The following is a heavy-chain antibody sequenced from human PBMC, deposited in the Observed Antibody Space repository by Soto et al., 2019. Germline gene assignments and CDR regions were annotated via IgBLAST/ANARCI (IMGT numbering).Heavy chain of an antibody. Sequence: QVQLVQSGAEEKKPGASVKVSCKASGYTFTSYDMHWVRQAPGQRLEWMGWINAGNGNTKYSQKFQGRVTITRDTSARTAYMELSSLRSEDTAVYYCARDKITGLLDYWGQGTLVTVSS. J-gene: IGHJ4*02. CDR3: ARDKITGLLDY. CDR2: INAGNGNT. V-gene: IGHV1-3*05. CDR1: GYTFTSYD. D-gene: IGHD1-20*01.